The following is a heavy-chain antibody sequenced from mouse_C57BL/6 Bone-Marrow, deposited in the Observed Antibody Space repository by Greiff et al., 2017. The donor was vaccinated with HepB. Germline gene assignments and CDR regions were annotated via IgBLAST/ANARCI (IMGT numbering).Heavy chain of an antibody. Sequence: EVQLVESGGGLVQPGGSLSLSCAASGFTFTDYYMSWVRQPPGKAFEWLGFIRNKANGYTTEYSASVKGRFTISRDNSQSILYLQMNALRAEDSATYYCARYAYGSLDYWGQGATLTVSS. J-gene: IGHJ2*01. V-gene: IGHV7-3*01. CDR1: GFTFTDYY. CDR2: IRNKANGYTT. D-gene: IGHD1-1*01. CDR3: ARYAYGSLDY.